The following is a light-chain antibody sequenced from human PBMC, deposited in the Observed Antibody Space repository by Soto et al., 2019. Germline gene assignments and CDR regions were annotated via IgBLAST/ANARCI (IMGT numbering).Light chain of an antibody. J-gene: IGKJ5*01. CDR2: GAS. CDR3: RQYNNWPIT. V-gene: IGKV3-15*01. Sequence: EMVLTQSPATLSVSPGESATLCSRVSQSVSCNLAWYQQKPGQAPRLLIYGASTRATGIPDRFSGSGSGTEFTLSISSLQSEDFAVYYCRQYNNWPITFGPGTRLEIK. CDR1: QSVSCN.